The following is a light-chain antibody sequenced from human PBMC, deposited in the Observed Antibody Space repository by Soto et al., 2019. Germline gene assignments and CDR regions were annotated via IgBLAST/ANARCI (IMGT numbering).Light chain of an antibody. CDR1: QDIENY. V-gene: IGKV1-33*01. CDR2: GAS. J-gene: IGKJ4*01. Sequence: DIQLTQSPSSLSASVGDRVTITCQASQDIENYLNWYQQKPGKAPRDLIYGASNLEKGVASRFSGSGSGTDFIFTISRLQPEDIGSYYCQQYDNLALTFGGGTKVEI. CDR3: QQYDNLALT.